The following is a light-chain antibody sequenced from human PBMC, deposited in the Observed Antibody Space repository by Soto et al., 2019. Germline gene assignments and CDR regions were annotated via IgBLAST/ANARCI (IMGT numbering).Light chain of an antibody. V-gene: IGLV1-40*01. J-gene: IGLJ1*01. CDR1: SSNIGAGHD. CDR2: GNS. CDR3: QSYDSSLIGYV. Sequence: QSVLTQPPSVSGAPGQRVTISCTGSSSNIGAGHDVHWYQQLPGTAPKLLIYGNSNRPSGVPDRFSGSKSGTSASLAITGLQAEDEADYYCQSYDSSLIGYVFGTGTKVTVL.